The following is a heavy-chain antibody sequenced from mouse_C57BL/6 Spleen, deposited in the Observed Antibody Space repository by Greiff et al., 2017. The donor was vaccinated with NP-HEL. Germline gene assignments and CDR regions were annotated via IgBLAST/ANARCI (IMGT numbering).Heavy chain of an antibody. V-gene: IGHV5-4*03. Sequence: EVKLMESGGGLVKPGGSLKLSCAASGFTFSSYAMSWVRQTPEKRLEWVATISDGGSYTYYPDNVKGRFTISRDNAKNNLYLQMSHLKSEDTAMYYCARSYGSSFGWFAYWGQGTLVTVSA. D-gene: IGHD1-1*01. CDR2: ISDGGSYT. J-gene: IGHJ3*01. CDR3: ARSYGSSFGWFAY. CDR1: GFTFSSYA.